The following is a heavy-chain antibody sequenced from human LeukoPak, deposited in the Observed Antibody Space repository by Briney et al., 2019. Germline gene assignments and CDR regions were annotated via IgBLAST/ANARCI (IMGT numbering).Heavy chain of an antibody. D-gene: IGHD3-3*01. CDR2: ISSSGSTI. CDR3: AREYDFWSGYSPDWFDP. CDR1: GFTFSDYY. Sequence: PGGSLRLSCAAFGFTFSDYYMSWIRQAPGKGLEWVSYISSSGSTIYYADSVKGRFTISRDNAKNSLYLQMNSLRAEDTAMYYCAREYDFWSGYSPDWFDPWGQGTLVTVSS. V-gene: IGHV3-11*04. J-gene: IGHJ5*02.